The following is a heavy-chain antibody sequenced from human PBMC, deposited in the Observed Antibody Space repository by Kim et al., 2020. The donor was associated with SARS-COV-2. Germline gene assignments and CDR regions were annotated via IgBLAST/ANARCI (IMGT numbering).Heavy chain of an antibody. Sequence: SVKVSCKASGGTFTSYGFTWVRQAPGQGLQWMGGIIPMFRTAKYAQKFQGRVTISADESTITAYMELSCLTYDDTAVYYCARLLPDQTSDYCGQGTLVT. J-gene: IGHJ4*02. V-gene: IGHV1-69*13. CDR2: IIPMFRTA. CDR3: ARLLPDQTSDY. D-gene: IGHD1-1*01. CDR1: GGTFTSYG.